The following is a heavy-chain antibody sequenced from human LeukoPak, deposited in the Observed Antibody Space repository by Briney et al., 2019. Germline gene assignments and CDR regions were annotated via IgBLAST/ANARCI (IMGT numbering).Heavy chain of an antibody. CDR3: ARLPGGYVRYFDY. Sequence: ASVKVSCKASGYTFTSYGISWVRQAPGQGLEWMGWISAYNGNTNYAQKLQGRVTMTTDTSTSTAHMELRSLRSDDMAVYYCARLPGGYVRYFDYWGQGTLVTVSS. D-gene: IGHD5-12*01. V-gene: IGHV1-18*03. J-gene: IGHJ4*02. CDR2: ISAYNGNT. CDR1: GYTFTSYG.